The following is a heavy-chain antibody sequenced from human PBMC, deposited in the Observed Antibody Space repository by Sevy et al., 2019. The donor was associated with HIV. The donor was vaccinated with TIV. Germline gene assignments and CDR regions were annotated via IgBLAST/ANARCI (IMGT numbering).Heavy chain of an antibody. CDR3: ARFPPERAFDI. J-gene: IGHJ3*02. CDR1: VLPFSSYA. Sequence: GGSLRLSCAASVLPFSSYAMHWVRQGPGKGLEWVAVISYDARNEAYADSVKGRFTISRDNSKNTLYLQMNSLRAEDTAVYYCARFPPERAFDIWGQGTMVTVSS. V-gene: IGHV3-30*04. CDR2: ISYDARNE.